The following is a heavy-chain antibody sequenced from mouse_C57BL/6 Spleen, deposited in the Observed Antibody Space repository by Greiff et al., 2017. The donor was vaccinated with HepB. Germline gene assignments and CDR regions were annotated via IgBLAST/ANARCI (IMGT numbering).Heavy chain of an antibody. CDR1: GYTFTSYW. CDR2: IDPSDSET. D-gene: IGHD1-1*01. V-gene: IGHV1-52*01. CDR3: ARMTTVVATTNSYFDV. J-gene: IGHJ1*03. Sequence: QVQLQQPGAELVRPGSSVKLSCKASGYTFTSYWMHWVKQRPIQGLEWIGNIDPSDSETHYNQKFKDKATLTVDKSSSTAYMQLSSLTSEDSAVYYCARMTTVVATTNSYFDVWGTGTTVTVSS.